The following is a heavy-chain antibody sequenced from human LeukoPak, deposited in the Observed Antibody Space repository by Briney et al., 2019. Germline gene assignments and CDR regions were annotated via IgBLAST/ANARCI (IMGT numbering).Heavy chain of an antibody. CDR2: ISWNSGSI. V-gene: IGHV3-9*01. CDR3: AKDLPSPVRGVIAS. Sequence: GGSLRLSCAASGFTFDDYAMHWVRPAPGKGLEWVSGISWNSGSIGYADSVKGRFTISRDNAKNSLYLQMNSPRAEDTALYYCAKDLPSPVRGVIASWGQGTLVTVSS. CDR1: GFTFDDYA. J-gene: IGHJ4*02. D-gene: IGHD3-10*01.